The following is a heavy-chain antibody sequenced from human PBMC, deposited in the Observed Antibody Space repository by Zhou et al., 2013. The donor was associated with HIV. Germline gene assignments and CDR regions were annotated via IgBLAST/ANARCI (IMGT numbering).Heavy chain of an antibody. CDR3: ARDLGQWLLKGAFDI. Sequence: VQLQESGPGLVKPSETLSLTCTVSGGSISSHYWNWIRQPPGKGLEWIGYTYYSGSTNYNPSLKSRVTISVDTSKSYFSLKLSSVTAADTAVYYCARDLGQWLLKGAFDIWGQGTMVIVSS. V-gene: IGHV4-59*11. D-gene: IGHD6-19*01. J-gene: IGHJ3*02. CDR1: GGSISSHY. CDR2: TYYSGST.